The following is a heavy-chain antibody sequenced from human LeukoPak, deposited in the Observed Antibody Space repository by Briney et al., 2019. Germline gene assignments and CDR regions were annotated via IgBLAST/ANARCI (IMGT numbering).Heavy chain of an antibody. CDR1: GFTFSSYG. CDR3: ARVSVAARWEIDAFDI. D-gene: IGHD6-6*01. V-gene: IGHV3-23*01. CDR2: ISGSGGST. J-gene: IGHJ3*02. Sequence: GGSLRLSCAASGFTFSSYGMSWVRQAPGKGLEWVSAISGSGGSTYYADSVKGRFTISRDNAKNSLYLQTNSLRAEDTAVYYCARVSVAARWEIDAFDIWGQGTMVTVSS.